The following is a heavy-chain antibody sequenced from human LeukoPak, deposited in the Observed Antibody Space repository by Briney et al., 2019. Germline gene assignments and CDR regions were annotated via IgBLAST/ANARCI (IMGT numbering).Heavy chain of an antibody. V-gene: IGHV1-2*02. D-gene: IGHD3-22*01. CDR3: ARDPPRPNYYDSSGSNNGEDY. CDR1: GYTFTGYY. Sequence: ASVKVSCKASGYTFTGYYMHWVRQAPGQGLEWMGWINPNSGGTNYAQKLQGRVTMTRDTSISTAYMELSRLRSDDTAVYYCARDPPRPNYYDSSGSNNGEDYWGQGTLVTVSS. J-gene: IGHJ4*02. CDR2: INPNSGGT.